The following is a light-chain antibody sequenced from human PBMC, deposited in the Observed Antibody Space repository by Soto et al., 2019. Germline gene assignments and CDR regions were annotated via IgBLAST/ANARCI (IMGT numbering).Light chain of an antibody. CDR2: GAS. J-gene: IGKJ3*01. CDR3: QHRFIYPPT. Sequence: IQLTQSPSSLSASMGDRVTITCRASQGIINYLACYQQKPDKAPKLLIYGASTLQGGVPLRFSGSGSGTDFTLTVSNLQPENLATYYCQHRFIYPPTFGPGTKVDIK. V-gene: IGKV1-9*01. CDR1: QGIINY.